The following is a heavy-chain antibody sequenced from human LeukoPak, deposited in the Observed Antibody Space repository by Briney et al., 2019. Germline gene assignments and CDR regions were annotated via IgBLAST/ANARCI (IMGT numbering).Heavy chain of an antibody. CDR3: ARGTYGGNSGDTFDI. D-gene: IGHD4-23*01. Sequence: ASVKVSCKASGYTFTTYAMNWVRQAPGQGLEWMGWINTNIGNPTYAQGFTGRFVFSLDTSVRTVYLQMSSLKAEDTAVYYCARGTYGGNSGDTFDIWGQGTMVTVSS. V-gene: IGHV7-4-1*02. CDR2: INTNIGNP. J-gene: IGHJ3*02. CDR1: GYTFTTYA.